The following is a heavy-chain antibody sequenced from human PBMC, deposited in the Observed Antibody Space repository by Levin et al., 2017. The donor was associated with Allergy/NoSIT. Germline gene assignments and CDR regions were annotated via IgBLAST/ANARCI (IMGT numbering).Heavy chain of an antibody. J-gene: IGHJ6*03. Sequence: GASVKVSCKASGGTFSSYAISWVRQAPGQGLEWMGRIIPILGIANYAQKFQGRVTITADKSTSTAYMELSSLRSEDTAVYYCARDWPIITMVRGVSLYYYMDVWGKGTTVTVSS. CDR1: GGTFSSYA. D-gene: IGHD3-10*01. V-gene: IGHV1-69*04. CDR3: ARDWPIITMVRGVSLYYYMDV. CDR2: IIPILGIA.